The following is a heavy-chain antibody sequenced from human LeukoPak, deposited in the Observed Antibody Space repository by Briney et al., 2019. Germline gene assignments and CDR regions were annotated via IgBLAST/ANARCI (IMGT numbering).Heavy chain of an antibody. Sequence: SETLSLTCTVSGGSISSYYWSWIRQPPGKGLEWIGYIYYSGSTNYNPSLKSRVTISVDTSKNQFSLKLSSVTAADTAVYYCARRRYSSSWFPSYFDYWGQGTLVTVPS. V-gene: IGHV4-59*08. D-gene: IGHD6-13*01. CDR3: ARRRYSSSWFPSYFDY. J-gene: IGHJ4*02. CDR2: IYYSGST. CDR1: GGSISSYY.